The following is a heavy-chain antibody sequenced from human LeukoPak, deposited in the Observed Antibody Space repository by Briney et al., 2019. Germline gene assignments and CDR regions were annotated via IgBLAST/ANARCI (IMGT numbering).Heavy chain of an antibody. CDR3: ARVGWYSSSPHLEY. Sequence: SETLSLTCTVSGGSISSTNYYWGWIRQPPGKGLEWIGSIYYSGSTYYNPSLKSRVTISVDTSKNHFSLKLSSVTAADTAVYFCARVGWYSSSPHLEYWGQGTLVIVSS. J-gene: IGHJ4*02. D-gene: IGHD6-13*01. CDR2: IYYSGST. V-gene: IGHV4-39*07. CDR1: GGSISSTNYY.